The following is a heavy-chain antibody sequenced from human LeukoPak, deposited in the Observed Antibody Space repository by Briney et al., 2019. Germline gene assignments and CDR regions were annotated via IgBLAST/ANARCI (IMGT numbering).Heavy chain of an antibody. CDR3: ARDLAGFGEFHNNWFDP. CDR2: ISSSSSTI. D-gene: IGHD3-10*01. V-gene: IGHV3-48*01. CDR1: GFTFSSYS. Sequence: PGGSLRLSCAASGFTFSSYSMNWVRQAPGKGLEWVSYISSSSSTIYYADSVKGRFTISRDNAKNSLYLQMNSLRAEDTAVYYCARDLAGFGEFHNNWFDPWGQGALVTVSS. J-gene: IGHJ5*02.